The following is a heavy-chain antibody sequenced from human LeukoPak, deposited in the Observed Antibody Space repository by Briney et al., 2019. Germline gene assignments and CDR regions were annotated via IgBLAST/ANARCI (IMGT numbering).Heavy chain of an antibody. D-gene: IGHD6-13*01. CDR2: IYHSGST. Sequence: SETLSLTCTVSGGSISSHYWSWIRQPPGKGLEWIGYIYHSGSTYYNPSLKSRVTISVDRSKNQFSLKLSSVTAADTAVYYCARGRYIAAAGPINWFDPWGQGTLVTVSS. V-gene: IGHV4-59*11. CDR1: GGSISSHY. CDR3: ARGRYIAAAGPINWFDP. J-gene: IGHJ5*02.